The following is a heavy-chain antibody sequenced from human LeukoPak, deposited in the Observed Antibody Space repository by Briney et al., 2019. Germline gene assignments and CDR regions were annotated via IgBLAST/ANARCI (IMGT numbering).Heavy chain of an antibody. D-gene: IGHD2-2*01. V-gene: IGHV4-61*02. CDR2: VYTSGTT. J-gene: IGHJ6*03. CDR1: GDSISSDSYF. Sequence: PSETLSLTCTVSGDSISSDSYFWSWIRQPAGKGLEWIGRVYTSGTTNYNPSLKSRVTTSVDTSKNHFSLSLSSVTAADTAVYYCARGRTMPKGPNYYHYYMDVWGKGTTVTVSS. CDR3: ARGRTMPKGPNYYHYYMDV.